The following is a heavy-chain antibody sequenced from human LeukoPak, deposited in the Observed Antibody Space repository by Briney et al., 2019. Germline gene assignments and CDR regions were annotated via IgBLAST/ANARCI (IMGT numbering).Heavy chain of an antibody. V-gene: IGHV4-59*08. D-gene: IGHD6-19*01. Sequence: SETLSLTCTISGGSIGGDHWSWIRQAPGEGLEGIGYISYTGSTSYNPSLRSRLTISLNTPQNQFSLRLTSVTAADTAVYYCARAVTGTSLVDFWGQGTLVAVSS. J-gene: IGHJ4*02. CDR3: ARAVTGTSLVDF. CDR2: ISYTGST. CDR1: GGSIGGDH.